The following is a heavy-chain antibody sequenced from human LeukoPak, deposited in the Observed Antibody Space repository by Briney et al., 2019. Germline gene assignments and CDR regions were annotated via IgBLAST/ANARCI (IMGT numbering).Heavy chain of an antibody. Sequence: GGSLRLSCAASGFTFRSHGMHWVRQAPGKGLEWVGVIWYDASNKYYADSVKGRFTISRDNSKDTLYLQMNSLRAEDTAVYYCAKNSVRSGYYYGYWGQGTLVTVSS. J-gene: IGHJ4*02. CDR1: GFTFRSHG. CDR3: AKNSVRSGYYYGY. V-gene: IGHV3-33*06. CDR2: IWYDASNK. D-gene: IGHD3-22*01.